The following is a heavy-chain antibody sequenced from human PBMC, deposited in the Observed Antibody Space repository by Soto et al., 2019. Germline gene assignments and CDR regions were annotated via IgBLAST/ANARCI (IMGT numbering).Heavy chain of an antibody. J-gene: IGHJ3*02. Sequence: PGGSLRLSCAASGFTFSSYSMNWVRQAPGKGLEWVSSISSSSSYIYYADSVKGRFTISRDNAKNSLYLQMNSLRAEDTAVYYCTRDRRYFDWLLLPYDAFDIWGQGTMVTV. D-gene: IGHD3-9*01. CDR2: ISSSSSYI. V-gene: IGHV3-21*01. CDR3: TRDRRYFDWLLLPYDAFDI. CDR1: GFTFSSYS.